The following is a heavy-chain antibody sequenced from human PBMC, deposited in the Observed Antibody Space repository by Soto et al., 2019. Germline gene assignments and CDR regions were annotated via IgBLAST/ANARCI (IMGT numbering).Heavy chain of an antibody. CDR1: GFTFSSYA. CDR3: AKDPVYLWYSSGRIENWFDP. J-gene: IGHJ5*02. V-gene: IGHV3-23*01. D-gene: IGHD6-19*01. CDR2: ISGSGGST. Sequence: PGGSLRLSCAASGFTFSSYAMSWVRQAPGKGLEWVSAISGSGGSTYYADSVKGRFTISRDNSKNTLYLQMNSLRAEDTAVYYCAKDPVYLWYSSGRIENWFDPWGQGTLVTVSS.